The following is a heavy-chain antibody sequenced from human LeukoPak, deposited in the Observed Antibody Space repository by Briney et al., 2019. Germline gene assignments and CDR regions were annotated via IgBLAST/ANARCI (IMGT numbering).Heavy chain of an antibody. J-gene: IGHJ6*02. Sequence: GGSLRLSCAASGFSFSSYWMNWVRRAPGKGLEWLANIKEDGSKKYYVDSVRGRFTTSRDNAKNSLYLQMNSLRAEDTAVYYCARGHYAMDVWGQGIMVIVSS. CDR3: ARGHYAMDV. CDR2: IKEDGSKK. CDR1: GFSFSSYW. V-gene: IGHV3-7*04.